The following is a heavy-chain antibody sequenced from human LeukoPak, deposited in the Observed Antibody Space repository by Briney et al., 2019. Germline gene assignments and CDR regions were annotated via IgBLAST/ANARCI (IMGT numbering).Heavy chain of an antibody. Sequence: PSETLSLTCTVSGGSISSSSYYWGWIRQPPGKGLEWIGSIYYSGSTYYNPFLKSRVTISVDTSKNQFSLKLSSVTAADTAVYYCARRYYDESFDYWGQGTLVTVSS. CDR2: IYYSGST. V-gene: IGHV4-39*01. D-gene: IGHD3-22*01. CDR3: ARRYYDESFDY. J-gene: IGHJ4*02. CDR1: GGSISSSSYY.